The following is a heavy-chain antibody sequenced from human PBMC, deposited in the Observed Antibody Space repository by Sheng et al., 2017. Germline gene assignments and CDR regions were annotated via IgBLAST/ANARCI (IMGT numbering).Heavy chain of an antibody. CDR1: GFTFSGSA. Sequence: EVQLVESGGGLVQPGGSLKLSCAASGFTFSGSAMHWVRQASGKGLEWVGRIRSKANSYATGYGASVKGRFTISRDDSKNTAYLQMNSLKTEDTAVYYCTRDVYDFRSGYYTAWGQGTLVTVSS. D-gene: IGHD3-3*01. CDR3: TRDVYDFRSGYYTA. CDR2: IRSKANSYAT. J-gene: IGHJ5*02. V-gene: IGHV3-73*02.